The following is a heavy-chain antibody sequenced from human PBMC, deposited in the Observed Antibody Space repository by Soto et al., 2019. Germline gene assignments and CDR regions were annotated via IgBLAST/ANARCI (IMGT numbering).Heavy chain of an antibody. CDR2: IYLGDSDT. V-gene: IGHV5-51*01. D-gene: IGHD3-3*01. CDR1: GYTFNTYW. J-gene: IGHJ4*02. CDR3: SRHLGDLWGGYD. Sequence: EVQLVQSGAEVKKPGESLKISCKASGYTFNTYWITWVRQMPGKVLEWMGTIYLGDSDTRYNPSFRDQVTISADKSTATAFLQWSSLKASDTALYYCSRHLGDLWGGYDWGQGTLVTASS.